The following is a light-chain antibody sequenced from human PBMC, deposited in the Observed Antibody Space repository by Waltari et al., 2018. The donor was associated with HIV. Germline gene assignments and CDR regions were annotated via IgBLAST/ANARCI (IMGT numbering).Light chain of an antibody. CDR1: SSNVGGYNL. CDR3: CSYMSGSTLV. Sequence: QSALTQPASVSGSPGQSVTISCTGTSSNVGGYNLVSWYQQHPDKAPKLVIFDANTRPSGIPFRFSAAKSCNTAALTISGLQPEDEADYYCCSYMSGSTLVFGGGTKVIV. J-gene: IGLJ3*02. V-gene: IGLV2-14*02. CDR2: DAN.